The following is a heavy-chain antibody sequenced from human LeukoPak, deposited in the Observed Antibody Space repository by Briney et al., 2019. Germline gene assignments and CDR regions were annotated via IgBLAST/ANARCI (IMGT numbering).Heavy chain of an antibody. V-gene: IGHV3-30*18. CDR2: ISYDGSNK. J-gene: IGHJ4*02. CDR1: GFTFSSYG. CDR3: AKVGPPDSSGYYYYFDY. Sequence: GGSLRLSCAASGFTFSSYGMHWVRQAPGEGLEWVAVISYDGSNKYYADSVKGRFTISRDNSKNTLYLQMNSLRAEDTAVYYCAKVGPPDSSGYYYYFDYWGQGTLVTVSS. D-gene: IGHD3-22*01.